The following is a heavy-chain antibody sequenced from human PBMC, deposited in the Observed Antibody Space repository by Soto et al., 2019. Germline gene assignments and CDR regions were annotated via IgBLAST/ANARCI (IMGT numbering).Heavy chain of an antibody. CDR2: IYHSGST. D-gene: IGHD4-17*01. J-gene: IGHJ4*02. Sequence: SETLSLTCAVSGYSISSGYYWGWIRQPPGKGLEWIGSIYHSGSTYYNPSLKSRVTIPVDTSKNQFSLKLSSVTAADTAVYYCARMEMTPGYFDYWGQGTLVTVSS. V-gene: IGHV4-38-2*01. CDR3: ARMEMTPGYFDY. CDR1: GYSISSGYY.